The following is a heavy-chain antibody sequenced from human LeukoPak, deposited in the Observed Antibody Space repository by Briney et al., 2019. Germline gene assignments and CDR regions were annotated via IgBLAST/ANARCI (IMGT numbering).Heavy chain of an antibody. CDR1: GGSFSGYY. J-gene: IGHJ4*02. D-gene: IGHD1-26*01. CDR3: ARVLGWYSPKTGFDY. Sequence: SETLSLTCAVYGGSFSGYYWSWIRQPPGKGLEWIGEINHSGSTNYNPSLKSRVTISVDTSKNQFSLKLSSVTAADTAVYYCARVLGWYSPKTGFDYWGQGTLVTVSS. CDR2: INHSGST. V-gene: IGHV4-34*01.